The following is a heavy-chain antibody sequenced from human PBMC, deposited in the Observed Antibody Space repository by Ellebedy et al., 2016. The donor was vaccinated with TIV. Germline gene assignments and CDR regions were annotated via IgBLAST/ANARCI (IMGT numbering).Heavy chain of an antibody. D-gene: IGHD6-13*01. CDR2: ITNGAGGAT. CDR3: ARDRSSIAVAGTFYYYGMDV. CDR1: GFDFTGYA. Sequence: GGSLRLSCAASGFDFTGYAMSWVRQAPGKGLEWVSTITNGAGGATYYAGSVKGRFAISRDNSKNTLCLQTNSLRAEDTAVYYCARDRSSIAVAGTFYYYGMDVWGRGTAVTVSS. V-gene: IGHV3-23*01. J-gene: IGHJ6*02.